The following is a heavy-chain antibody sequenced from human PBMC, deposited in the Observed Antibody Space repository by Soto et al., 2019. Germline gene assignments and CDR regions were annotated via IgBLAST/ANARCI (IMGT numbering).Heavy chain of an antibody. V-gene: IGHV3-7*01. CDR3: ARWTSPTGALSGWCFDN. D-gene: IGHD6-19*01. J-gene: IGHJ4*02. CDR2: IKLDGSET. Sequence: EVQLVESGGVLVQPGGSLRLTCTASGFTFSNYWMSWVRQAPGKGLEWVASIKLDGSETYYVDSVEGRFTISRDNAKNTLYLQMNSLRPEDTAVFYCARWTSPTGALSGWCFDNWGQGTLVSVSS. CDR1: GFTFSNYW.